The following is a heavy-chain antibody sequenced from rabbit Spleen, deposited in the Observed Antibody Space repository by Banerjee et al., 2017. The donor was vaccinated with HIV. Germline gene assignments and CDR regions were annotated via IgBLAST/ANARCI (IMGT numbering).Heavy chain of an antibody. CDR3: ARDLDGVIGWNFGW. Sequence: QSLEESGGDLVKPGASLTLTCIASGVSFSGDSYMCWVRQAPGKGLEWIGFIYTGNGKNYYASWAQGRFTISKSSSTTVTLQMTSLTVADTATYFCARDLDGVIGWNFGWWGPGTLVTVS. CDR2: IYTGNGKN. CDR1: GVSFSGDSY. V-gene: IGHV1S40*01. D-gene: IGHD1-1*01. J-gene: IGHJ4*01.